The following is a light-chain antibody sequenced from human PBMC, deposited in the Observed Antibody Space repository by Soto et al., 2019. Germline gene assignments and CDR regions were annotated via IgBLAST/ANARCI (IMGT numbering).Light chain of an antibody. V-gene: IGLV3-21*04. J-gene: IGLJ2*01. Sequence: SSELTQPPSVSVAPGKTARITCGGNKIGSKSVHWYQQKPGQAPVLVIYYDSDRPSGSPERFSGSNSGNTATLTISRVEAGDEADYYCQVWDSSSDHVVFGGGTQLTVL. CDR2: YDS. CDR1: KIGSKS. CDR3: QVWDSSSDHVV.